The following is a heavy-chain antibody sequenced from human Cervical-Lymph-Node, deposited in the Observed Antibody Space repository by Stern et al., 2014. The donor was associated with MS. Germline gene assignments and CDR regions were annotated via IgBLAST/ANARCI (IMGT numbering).Heavy chain of an antibody. D-gene: IGHD3-3*01. CDR3: AREHDFWSGPFDY. V-gene: IGHV4-31*03. CDR2: LKYSGST. Sequence: QLQLQESGPGLVKPSQALSLTCTVSGSSIHSGDYNWSWIRQHPGKGLEWIGPLKYSGSTKHNPSLRSRVSISADTSKNQLSLKLTSVAAADTAMYYCAREHDFWSGPFDYWGQGTLVTVSS. J-gene: IGHJ4*02. CDR1: GSSIHSGDYN.